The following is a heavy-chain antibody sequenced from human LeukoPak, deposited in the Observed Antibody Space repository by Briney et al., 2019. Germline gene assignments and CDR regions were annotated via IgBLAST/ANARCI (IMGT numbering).Heavy chain of an antibody. D-gene: IGHD3-10*01. CDR1: GFTFSTYA. J-gene: IGHJ4*02. Sequence: GGSLRLSCAASGFTFSTYAIHWVRQAPGKGLEYVSAISSNGGSTFYANSVKGRFIVSRDNSKNTLYLQMNSLRAEDSALYYCARFGDYGEYWGQGTLVTVSS. CDR3: ARFGDYGEY. CDR2: ISSNGGST. V-gene: IGHV3-64*01.